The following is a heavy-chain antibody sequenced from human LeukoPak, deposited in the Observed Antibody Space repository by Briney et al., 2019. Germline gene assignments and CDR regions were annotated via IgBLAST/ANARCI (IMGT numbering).Heavy chain of an antibody. D-gene: IGHD3-22*01. CDR1: GGSISSGDYY. CDR3: ARDRGGYYDSSGYDY. V-gene: IGHV4-30-4*01. J-gene: IGHJ4*02. Sequence: SETLSLTCTVSGGSISSGDYYWSWIRQPPGKGLEWIGYIYYSGSTYYNPSLKSRVTISVDTSKNQFSLKLSSVTAADTAVYYCARDRGGYYDSSGYDYWGQGTLVTVSS. CDR2: IYYSGST.